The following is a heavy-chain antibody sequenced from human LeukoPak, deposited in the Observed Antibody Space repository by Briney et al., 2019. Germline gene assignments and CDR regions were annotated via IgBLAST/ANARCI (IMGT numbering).Heavy chain of an antibody. D-gene: IGHD2-2*02. V-gene: IGHV5-51*01. CDR1: GYSFTSYW. CDR2: IYSCDSDT. CDR3: ARSDCSSTSCYRTLGMDA. J-gene: IGHJ6*04. Sequence: KPGEALKISCKGSGYSFTSYWIGWVRQMPGKGLEWMGIIYSCDSDTRYRRSFQGQVTISAGKSISNAYLQWSSLKASDTAMYYCARSDCSSTSCYRTLGMDAWGKGTTVTVSS.